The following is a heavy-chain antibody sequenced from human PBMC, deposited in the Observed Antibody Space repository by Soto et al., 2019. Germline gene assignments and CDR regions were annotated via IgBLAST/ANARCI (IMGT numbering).Heavy chain of an antibody. CDR1: GFTFSSYG. D-gene: IGHD3-3*01. J-gene: IGHJ4*02. Sequence: GGSLRLSCAASGFTFSSYGMHWVRQAPGEGLEWVAVISYDGSNKYYADSVKGRFTISRDNSKNTLYLQMNSLRAEDTAVYYCAKGPDFWSGYELSYFDYWGQGTLVTVSS. CDR2: ISYDGSNK. V-gene: IGHV3-30*18. CDR3: AKGPDFWSGYELSYFDY.